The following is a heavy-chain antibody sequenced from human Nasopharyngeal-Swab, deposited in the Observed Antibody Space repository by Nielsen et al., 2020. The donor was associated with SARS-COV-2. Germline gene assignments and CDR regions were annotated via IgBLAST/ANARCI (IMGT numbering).Heavy chain of an antibody. Sequence: GESLKISYAASGFSFSDYGMHWVRQAPGKGLEWVAVVWYNGFTKFYADSVKGRFTISRDNSKNTLDLQMNSLRAEDTAVYYCASGPLGWYEWDYWGQGALVTVSS. CDR2: VWYNGFTK. V-gene: IGHV3-33*01. CDR1: GFSFSDYG. J-gene: IGHJ4*02. CDR3: ASGPLGWYEWDY. D-gene: IGHD6-19*01.